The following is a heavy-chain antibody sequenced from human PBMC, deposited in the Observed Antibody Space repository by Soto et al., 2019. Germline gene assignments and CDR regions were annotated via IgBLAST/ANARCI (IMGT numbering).Heavy chain of an antibody. Sequence: TLSLTCAVSGCTISSGGYSWSWILQPPGKGLEWIGYIYHSGSTYYNPSLKSRVTISVDTSKNQFSLKLSSVTAADTAVYYCARYLIRREGYTWFDNLCQGTLLTISS. CDR2: IYHSGST. CDR1: GCTISSGGYS. D-gene: IGHD1-1*01. CDR3: ARYLIRREGYTWFDN. V-gene: IGHV4-30-2*01. J-gene: IGHJ4*02.